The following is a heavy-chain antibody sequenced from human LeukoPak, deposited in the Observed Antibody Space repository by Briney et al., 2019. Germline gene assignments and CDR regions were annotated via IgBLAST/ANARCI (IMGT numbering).Heavy chain of an antibody. Sequence: ASVKVSCKASGYTFTGYYMHWVRQAPGQGLEWMGWINPNSGGTNYAQKVQGRVTMTRDTSISTAYMELSRLRSDDTAVYYYARDRQWLGGGISDYWGQGTLVTVSS. V-gene: IGHV1-2*02. CDR2: INPNSGGT. J-gene: IGHJ4*02. CDR3: ARDRQWLGGGISDY. D-gene: IGHD6-19*01. CDR1: GYTFTGYY.